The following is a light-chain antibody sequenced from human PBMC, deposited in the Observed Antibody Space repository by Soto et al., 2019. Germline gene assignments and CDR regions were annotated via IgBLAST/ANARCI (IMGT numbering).Light chain of an antibody. CDR3: QTWGTGVWV. CDR1: SGHSSYA. V-gene: IGLV4-69*01. J-gene: IGLJ3*02. Sequence: QLVLTQSPSASASLGASVKLTCTLSSGHSSYAIAWHQQQPEKGPRYLMKLNSDGSHSKGDGIPDRFSGSSSGAERYLTIPSLQSEDEADYCCQTWGTGVWVFGGGTKLTVL. CDR2: LNSDGSH.